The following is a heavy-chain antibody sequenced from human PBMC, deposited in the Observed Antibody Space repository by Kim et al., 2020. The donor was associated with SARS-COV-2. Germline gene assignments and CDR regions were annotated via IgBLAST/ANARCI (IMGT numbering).Heavy chain of an antibody. J-gene: IGHJ4*02. CDR3: TTTFRPY. Sequence: SGSTIYHADSVKGRFAISRDNAKKSLYLQMNSLKAEDTAVYYCTTTFRPYWGQGTLVTVSS. V-gene: IGHV3-11*01. CDR2: SGSTI.